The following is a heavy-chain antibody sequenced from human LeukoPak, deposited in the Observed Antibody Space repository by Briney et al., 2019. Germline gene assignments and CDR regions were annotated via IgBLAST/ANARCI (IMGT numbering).Heavy chain of an antibody. CDR3: AKDWYYYGSGSYLGPVFDY. J-gene: IGHJ4*02. CDR2: ISGSGGST. D-gene: IGHD3-10*01. CDR1: GFTFSSYA. V-gene: IGHV3-23*01. Sequence: PGGSLRPSCAASGFTFSSYAMSWVRQAPGKGLEWVSAISGSGGSTYYADSVKGRFTISRDNSKNTLYLQMNSLRAEDTAVYYCAKDWYYYGSGSYLGPVFDYWGQGTLVTVSS.